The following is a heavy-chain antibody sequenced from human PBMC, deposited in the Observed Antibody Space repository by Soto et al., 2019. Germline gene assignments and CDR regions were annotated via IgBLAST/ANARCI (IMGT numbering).Heavy chain of an antibody. CDR1: GFTFSSYA. V-gene: IGHV3-23*01. J-gene: IGHJ6*02. D-gene: IGHD6-19*01. Sequence: PGGSLRLSCAASGFTFSSYAMTWVRQAPGRGLEWVSIVTGDGDSTYYADSVKGRFIISRDNSKNTLWLQMNSLRAEDTALYYCAKDVSSGGGYGMEVWGQGTTVTVSS. CDR2: VTGDGDST. CDR3: AKDVSSGGGYGMEV.